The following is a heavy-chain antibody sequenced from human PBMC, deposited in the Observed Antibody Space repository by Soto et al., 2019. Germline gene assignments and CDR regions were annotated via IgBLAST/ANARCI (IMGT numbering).Heavy chain of an antibody. D-gene: IGHD6-13*01. Sequence: GGSLRLSCTASGFTCSSHAMTWVRQAPGKGLEWVSGLSDSGDSIYYADSVKGRFTIYRDNSMNTLYLQMNTLRVEDTAVYYCAKVSSSWYAGFFDLWGQGTLVTVSS. CDR3: AKVSSSWYAGFFDL. V-gene: IGHV3-23*01. CDR2: LSDSGDSI. J-gene: IGHJ4*02. CDR1: GFTCSSHA.